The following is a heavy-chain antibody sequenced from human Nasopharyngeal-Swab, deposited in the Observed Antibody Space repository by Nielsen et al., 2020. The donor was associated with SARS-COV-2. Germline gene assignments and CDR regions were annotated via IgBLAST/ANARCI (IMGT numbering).Heavy chain of an antibody. CDR3: ARGDIIAVAGTEGWFDP. V-gene: IGHV1-2*04. CDR1: GYTFTDYY. J-gene: IGHJ5*02. CDR2: INPNSGGT. D-gene: IGHD6-19*01. Sequence: ASVKVSCKASGYTFTDYYMHWVRQAPGQGLEWMGWINPNSGGTNYAQKFQGWVTMTRDTSISTAYMELSRLRSDDTAVYYCARGDIIAVAGTEGWFDPWGQGTLVTVSS.